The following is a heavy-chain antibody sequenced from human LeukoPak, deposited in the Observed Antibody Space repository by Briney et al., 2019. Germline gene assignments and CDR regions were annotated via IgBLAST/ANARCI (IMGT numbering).Heavy chain of an antibody. Sequence: GGSLRLSCAASGSTFSSYSINWVRQAPGKGLEWVSSISGTSNYIYYADSVKGRFIISRDNARNSVYLQMNSLRGEDTAVYYCTRDLLSGSGRHFDYWGQGTLVTVSS. CDR2: ISGTSNYI. D-gene: IGHD3-10*01. CDR1: GSTFSSYS. V-gene: IGHV3-21*01. J-gene: IGHJ4*02. CDR3: TRDLLSGSGRHFDY.